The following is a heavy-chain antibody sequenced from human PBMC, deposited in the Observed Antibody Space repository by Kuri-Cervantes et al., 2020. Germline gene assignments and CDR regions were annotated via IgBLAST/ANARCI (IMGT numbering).Heavy chain of an antibody. CDR2: IKQDGSEK. J-gene: IGHJ3*02. CDR1: GFTFSSYW. CDR3: ASEYYDFWSGTRGAFDI. D-gene: IGHD3-3*01. V-gene: IGHV3-7*04. Sequence: GESLKISCAASGFTFSSYWMTWVRQAPGKGLEWVANIKQDGSEKYYVDSVKGRFTISRDNAKNSLYLQMNSLRAEDTAVCYCASEYYDFWSGTRGAFDIWGQGTMVTVSS.